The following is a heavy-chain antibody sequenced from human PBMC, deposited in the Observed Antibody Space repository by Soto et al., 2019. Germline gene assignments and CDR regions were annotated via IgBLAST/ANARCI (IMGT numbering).Heavy chain of an antibody. D-gene: IGHD5-18*01. Sequence: SETLSLTCTVSGGSISSYYWSWIRQPAGKGLEWIGRIYTSGSTNYNPSLKSRVTMSVDTSKNQFSLKLSSVTAADTAVYYCARSADTAMVNYYYYYGMDVWGQGTRVSVSS. J-gene: IGHJ6*02. CDR3: ARSADTAMVNYYYYYGMDV. CDR2: IYTSGST. V-gene: IGHV4-4*07. CDR1: GGSISSYY.